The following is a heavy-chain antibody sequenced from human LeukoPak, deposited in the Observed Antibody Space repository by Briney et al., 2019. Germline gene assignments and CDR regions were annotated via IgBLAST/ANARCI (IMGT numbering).Heavy chain of an antibody. V-gene: IGHV5-51*01. Sequence: GESLKISCKGSGYSFTSYWIGWVRQMPGKGLEWMGFIYPGDCDTRYSPSFQGQVTISADKSISTAYLPWSSLKASDTAMYYCARRIDCSSTSCRAFDIWGQGTMVTVSS. CDR2: IYPGDCDT. CDR3: ARRIDCSSTSCRAFDI. D-gene: IGHD2-2*01. J-gene: IGHJ3*02. CDR1: GYSFTSYW.